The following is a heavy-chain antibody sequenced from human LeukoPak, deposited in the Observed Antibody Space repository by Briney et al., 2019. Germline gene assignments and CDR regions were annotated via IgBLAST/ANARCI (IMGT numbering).Heavy chain of an antibody. D-gene: IGHD3-22*01. CDR1: GGSISSSSYY. V-gene: IGHV4-39*07. Sequence: SETLSLTCTVSGGSISSSSYYWGWIRQPPGKGLEWIGSIYYSGSTYYNPSLKSRVTISVDTSKNQFSLKLRSVTAADTAVYYCARLRAHPYYYDSSGYYFDYWGQGTLVTVSS. CDR2: IYYSGST. J-gene: IGHJ4*02. CDR3: ARLRAHPYYYDSSGYYFDY.